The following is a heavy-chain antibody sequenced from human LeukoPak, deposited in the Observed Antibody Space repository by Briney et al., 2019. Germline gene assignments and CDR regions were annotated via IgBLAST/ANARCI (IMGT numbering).Heavy chain of an antibody. CDR2: ISGSGTTI. V-gene: IGHV3-11*01. J-gene: IGHJ4*02. CDR3: ARDGYWCRDY. Sequence: PGGSLRLSCAASGFIFSDYYMSWIRQAPGKGLEWVSYISGSGTTIYYADSVKGRFTISRDNAQNSLYLQMDSLRVEDTAMYYCARDGYWCRDYWGQGTLVTVSS. CDR1: GFIFSDYY. D-gene: IGHD2-8*02.